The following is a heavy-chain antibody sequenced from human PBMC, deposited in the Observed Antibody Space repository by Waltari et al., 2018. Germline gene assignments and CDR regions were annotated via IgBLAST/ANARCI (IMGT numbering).Heavy chain of an antibody. CDR3: AKRGGYFYHY. CDR1: GITFSSYT. CDR2: ITNDGDIT. Sequence: EVKLLDSGGGLVYPGGSLRMCCVAAGITFSSYTMAGVRQIPGRGLEWVSAITNDGDITYYADSVEGRFTITRDNSRNTLSLQMNRLRVEDTAIYYCAKRGGYFYHYWGQGTLVTVSS. J-gene: IGHJ4*02. D-gene: IGHD3-22*01. V-gene: IGHV3-23*01.